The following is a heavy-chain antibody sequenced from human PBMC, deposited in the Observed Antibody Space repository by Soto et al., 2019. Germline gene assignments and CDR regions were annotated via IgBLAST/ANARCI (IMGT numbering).Heavy chain of an antibody. J-gene: IGHJ4*02. Sequence: ASVKVSCKASGYSFTGYSMHWVRQAPGQGLEWMGWINPKNGKTKYAEKFQGRVTMIRDTSMNTAYMDLRNLTTDDTAIYYCARDPAYVDLVTTINLLNELFDYWGQGTRVTVSS. CDR2: INPKNGKT. CDR3: ARDPAYVDLVTTINLLNELFDY. V-gene: IGHV1-2*02. CDR1: GYSFTGYS. D-gene: IGHD5-12*01.